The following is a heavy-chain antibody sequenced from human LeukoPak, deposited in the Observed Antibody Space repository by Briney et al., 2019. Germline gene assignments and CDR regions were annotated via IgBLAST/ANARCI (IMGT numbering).Heavy chain of an antibody. D-gene: IGHD1-1*01. J-gene: IGHJ4*02. CDR2: ISPGGGTT. V-gene: IGHV3-23*01. CDR1: GFAFGSEA. Sequence: PGGSLRLSSAVSGFAFGSEAMSWVRHSPARWLEWVASISPGGGTTYYADYVKGRFTISRDNSKNSLCVQMNSLRAEDTAVYFCAKSRSCSANWAFHIFDNWGQGTLVTVSS. CDR3: AKSRSCSANWAFHIFDN.